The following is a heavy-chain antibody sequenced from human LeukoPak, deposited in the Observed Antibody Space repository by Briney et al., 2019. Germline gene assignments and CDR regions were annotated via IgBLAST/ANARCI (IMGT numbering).Heavy chain of an antibody. CDR3: TKESATGSRYSFDY. V-gene: IGHV3-30*18. Sequence: PGGSLRLSCVASGFTFSSHGIHWVRQAPGKGLEWVAVVSSDGGTTYYADSVKGRFTISRDNSKNTLYLQMNSLRGEDTAIYYCTKESATGSRYSFDYWGQGTLVTVSS. D-gene: IGHD2-15*01. CDR1: GFTFSSHG. J-gene: IGHJ4*02. CDR2: VSSDGGTT.